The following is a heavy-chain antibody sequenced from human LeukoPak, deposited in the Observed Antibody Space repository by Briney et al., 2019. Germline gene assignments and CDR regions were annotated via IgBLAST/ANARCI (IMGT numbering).Heavy chain of an antibody. J-gene: IGHJ5*02. V-gene: IGHV4-39*07. CDR1: GDSISSSDYY. Sequence: PSETLSLACTVSGDSISSSDYYWGWIRQSPGKGLEWIGSIYYSGSTYYNPSLKSRVTMSVYTSKNQFSLKLSSVTAADTAVYYCARGGYYGSGNDFRFDPWGQGTLVTVSS. D-gene: IGHD3-10*01. CDR3: ARGGYYGSGNDFRFDP. CDR2: IYYSGST.